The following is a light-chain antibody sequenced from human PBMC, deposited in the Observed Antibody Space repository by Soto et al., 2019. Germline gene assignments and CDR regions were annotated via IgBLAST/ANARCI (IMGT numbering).Light chain of an antibody. V-gene: IGLV2-14*01. CDR1: SSDVGGYNY. J-gene: IGLJ2*01. CDR3: SSYIHTSAHVV. Sequence: QSALTQPASVSGSPGQSITISCTGTSSDVGGYNYVSWYQQHPGKAPKLMIYEVSNRPSGVSNRFSGSKSGNTASLTISGLQAVGEAEYFCSSYIHTSAHVVFSGET. CDR2: EVS.